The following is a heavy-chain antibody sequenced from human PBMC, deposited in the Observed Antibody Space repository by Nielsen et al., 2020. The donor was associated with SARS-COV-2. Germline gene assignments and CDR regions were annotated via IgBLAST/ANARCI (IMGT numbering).Heavy chain of an antibody. CDR3: ARVRQLVYYYYYMDV. J-gene: IGHJ6*03. D-gene: IGHD6-6*01. CDR1: GCSISSVGYY. Sequence: SETLSLTCTVSGCSISSVGYYWSWIRQHPGKGLEWLGYIYYSGSTYYNPSLKSRVTISVDTSKNQFSLKLSSVTAADTAVYYCARVRQLVYYYYYMDVWGKGTTVTVSS. CDR2: IYYSGST. V-gene: IGHV4-31*03.